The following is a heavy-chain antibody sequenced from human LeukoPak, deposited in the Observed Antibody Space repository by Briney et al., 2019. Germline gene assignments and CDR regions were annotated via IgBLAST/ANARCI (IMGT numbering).Heavy chain of an antibody. CDR2: IVVGSGNT. Sequence: SVKVSCKASGFTFSSSTMQWVRQAGGQRLEWIGWIVVGSGNTNYAQKFQERVTISRDMSTSTAYMELSSLTSEDTAVFYCAADGPADLFDGSEDPPRDAFEIWGQGTMVTVSS. CDR1: GFTFSSST. V-gene: IGHV1-58*02. D-gene: IGHD3-22*01. J-gene: IGHJ3*02. CDR3: AADGPADLFDGSEDPPRDAFEI.